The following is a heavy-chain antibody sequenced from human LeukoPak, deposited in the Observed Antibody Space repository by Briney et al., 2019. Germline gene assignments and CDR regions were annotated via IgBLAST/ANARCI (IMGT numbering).Heavy chain of an antibody. J-gene: IGHJ5*02. CDR3: ATIYCSGGSCYSVAWFDP. D-gene: IGHD2-15*01. Sequence: ASVKVSCKVSGYTLTELSMHWVRQAPGKGLEWMGSFHPEYGETIYAQKFQGRVTMTEDTSTDTVYMELSSLRSEDTAVYYCATIYCSGGSCYSVAWFDPWGQGTLVTVSS. CDR2: FHPEYGET. CDR1: GYTLTELS. V-gene: IGHV1-24*01.